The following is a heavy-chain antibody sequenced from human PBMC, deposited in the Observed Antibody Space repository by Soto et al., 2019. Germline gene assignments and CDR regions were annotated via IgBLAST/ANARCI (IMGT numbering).Heavy chain of an antibody. Sequence: ASVKVSCKASGYTFTSYDINWVRQATGQGLEWMGWMNPNSGNTGYAQKFQGRVTMTRNTSISTAYMELSSLRSEDTAVYYCARVRYYYGSGSKTNWFDPWGQGTLVTVSS. CDR1: GYTFTSYD. J-gene: IGHJ5*02. CDR2: MNPNSGNT. D-gene: IGHD3-10*01. V-gene: IGHV1-8*01. CDR3: ARVRYYYGSGSKTNWFDP.